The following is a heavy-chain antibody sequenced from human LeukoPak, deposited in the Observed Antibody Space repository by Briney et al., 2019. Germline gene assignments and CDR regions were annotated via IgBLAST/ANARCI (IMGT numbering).Heavy chain of an antibody. V-gene: IGHV4-4*07. CDR1: GGSISSYY. CDR2: IYISGST. CDR3: ASLYYDGSGNFDY. J-gene: IGHJ4*02. Sequence: PSETLSLTCTVSGGSISSYYWSWIRQPAGKGLEWIGHIYISGSTNYNPSLKSRVTMSVDTSKNQFSLRLTSLTAADTAVYYCASLYYDGSGNFDYWGQGTLVTVPS. D-gene: IGHD3-22*01.